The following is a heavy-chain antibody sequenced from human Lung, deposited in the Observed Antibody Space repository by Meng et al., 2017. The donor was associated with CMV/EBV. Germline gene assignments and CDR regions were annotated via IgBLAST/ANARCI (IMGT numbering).Heavy chain of an antibody. CDR3: ARGRVTGTTGGWFDP. Sequence: SXTXSLXXAVYGGSFSGYYWSWIRQPPGKGLEWIGEINHSGSTNYNPSLKSRVTISVDTSKNQFSLKLSSVTAADTAVYYCARGRVTGTTGGWFDPLGQGXLVTVSS. D-gene: IGHD1-7*01. CDR2: INHSGST. V-gene: IGHV4-34*01. CDR1: GGSFSGYY. J-gene: IGHJ5*02.